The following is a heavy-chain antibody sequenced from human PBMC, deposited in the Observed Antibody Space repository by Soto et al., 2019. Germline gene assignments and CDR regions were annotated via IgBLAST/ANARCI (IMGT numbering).Heavy chain of an antibody. D-gene: IGHD2-15*01. V-gene: IGHV1-18*01. Sequence: ASVKVSCKASGYTFTSYGISWVRQAPGQGLEWMGWISAYNGNTNYAQKLQGRVTMTTDTSTSTAYMELRSLRSDDTAVYYCARVHASCGSCCRFDPWGQGTLVTVSS. CDR3: ARVHASCGSCCRFDP. CDR2: ISAYNGNT. CDR1: GYTFTSYG. J-gene: IGHJ5*02.